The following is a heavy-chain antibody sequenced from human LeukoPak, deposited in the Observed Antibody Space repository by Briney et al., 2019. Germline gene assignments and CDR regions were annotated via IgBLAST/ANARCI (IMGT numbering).Heavy chain of an antibody. CDR2: ISYDGSNK. D-gene: IGHD4-17*01. Sequence: GGSLRLSCAASGFTFSSYAMSWVRQAPGKGLEWVAVISYDGSNKYHADSVKGRFTVSRDNSKNTLYLQMNSLRAEDTAVYYCARETGSAVGSTDFDYWGQGTLVTVSS. CDR1: GFTFSSYA. J-gene: IGHJ4*02. CDR3: ARETGSAVGSTDFDY. V-gene: IGHV3-30-3*01.